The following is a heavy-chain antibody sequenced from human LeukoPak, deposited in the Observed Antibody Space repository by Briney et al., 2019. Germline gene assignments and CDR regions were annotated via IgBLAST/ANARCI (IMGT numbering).Heavy chain of an antibody. Sequence: SETLSLTCTVSGGSVSDYYWSWIRQSPGKGLEWIGYIYYTGTSYNPSLKSRVTISADTSKNQFSLNLSSVTAADTAVYYCASRKLGNDYWGQGALVTVSS. CDR3: ASRKLGNDY. D-gene: IGHD7-27*01. CDR2: IYYTGT. J-gene: IGHJ4*02. V-gene: IGHV4-59*02. CDR1: GGSVSDYY.